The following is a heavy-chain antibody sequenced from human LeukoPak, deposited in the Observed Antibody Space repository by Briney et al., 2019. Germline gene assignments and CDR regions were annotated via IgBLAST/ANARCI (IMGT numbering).Heavy chain of an antibody. CDR3: ARDLGDYGENGAFDI. CDR2: IIPIFGTA. D-gene: IGHD4-17*01. V-gene: IGHV1-69*05. Sequence: SVKVSCKASGGTFSSYAISWVRQAPGQGLEWMGRIIPIFGTANYAQKFQGRFTITTDESTSIAYMELSSLRSEDTAVYYCARDLGDYGENGAFDIWGQGTMVTVSS. J-gene: IGHJ3*02. CDR1: GGTFSSYA.